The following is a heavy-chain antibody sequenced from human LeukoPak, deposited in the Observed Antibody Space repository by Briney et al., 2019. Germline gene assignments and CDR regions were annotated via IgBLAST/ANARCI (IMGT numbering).Heavy chain of an antibody. Sequence: SETLSLTCTVSGGSISSYYWSWIRQPPGKGLEWIGYIYYSGSTNYNPSLKSRVTISVDTSKNQFSLKLSSVTAADTAVYYCARGNYYDSRDPDYWGQGTLVTVSS. CDR2: IYYSGST. D-gene: IGHD3-22*01. J-gene: IGHJ4*02. V-gene: IGHV4-59*12. CDR1: GGSISSYY. CDR3: ARGNYYDSRDPDY.